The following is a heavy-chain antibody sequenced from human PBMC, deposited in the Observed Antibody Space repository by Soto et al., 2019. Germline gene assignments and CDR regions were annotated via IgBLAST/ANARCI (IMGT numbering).Heavy chain of an antibody. CDR3: ARSGYYYPLDFDH. J-gene: IGHJ4*01. D-gene: IGHD3-22*01. CDR1: GFTFSSSA. Sequence: GGSLRLSCAASGFTFSSSAMSWVRQAPGKGLEWVSAISGSGGSTYYADTVKGRFTVSRDNSKNTLYLQMNSLRAEDTAVYYCARSGYYYPLDFDHWGHGNLVTVSS. V-gene: IGHV3-23*01. CDR2: ISGSGGST.